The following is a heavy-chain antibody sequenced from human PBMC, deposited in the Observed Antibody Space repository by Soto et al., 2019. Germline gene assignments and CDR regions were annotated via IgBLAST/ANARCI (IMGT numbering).Heavy chain of an antibody. Sequence: QVQLVESGGGVVQPGRSLRLSCAASGFTFSSYAMHWVRQAPGKGLECVAVISYDGSNKYYADSVKGRFTISRDNSKNTMYLQMNSLRAEDTALYYWARDSIAAACPTTYYYGMDVWGQGTKVTVSS. J-gene: IGHJ6*02. CDR2: ISYDGSNK. CDR1: GFTFSSYA. V-gene: IGHV3-30-3*01. D-gene: IGHD6-13*01. CDR3: ARDSIAAACPTTYYYGMDV.